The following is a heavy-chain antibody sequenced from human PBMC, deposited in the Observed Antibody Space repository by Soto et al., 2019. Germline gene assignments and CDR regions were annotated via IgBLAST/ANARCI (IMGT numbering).Heavy chain of an antibody. CDR2: INHSGST. V-gene: IGHV4-34*01. CDR1: GGSFSGSY. Sequence: QVQLQQWGAGLLKPSETLSLTCAVYGGSFSGSYWSWIRQPPGQGLEWIGEINHSGSTNYNPSLNNRVTISEDTPKNHFTLKLSYVTAAETAVYYCAKLYYDRLTGYSHRGMSFDYWGQETLVTVSS. D-gene: IGHD3-9*01. CDR3: AKLYYDRLTGYSHRGMSFDY. J-gene: IGHJ4*02.